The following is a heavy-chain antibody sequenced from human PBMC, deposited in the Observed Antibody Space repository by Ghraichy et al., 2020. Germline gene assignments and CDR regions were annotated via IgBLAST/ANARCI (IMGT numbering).Heavy chain of an antibody. CDR1: GFTFTSSA. V-gene: IGHV1-58*01. Sequence: SVKVSCKASGFTFTSSAVQWVRQARGQRLEWIGWIVVGSGDTNYAQKFHERVTITRDMSTSTAYMELSSLRSEDTAVYYCAAAYDFWSGYINYYYYGMDVWGQGTTVTVSS. CDR3: AAAYDFWSGYINYYYYGMDV. CDR2: IVVGSGDT. D-gene: IGHD3-3*01. J-gene: IGHJ6*02.